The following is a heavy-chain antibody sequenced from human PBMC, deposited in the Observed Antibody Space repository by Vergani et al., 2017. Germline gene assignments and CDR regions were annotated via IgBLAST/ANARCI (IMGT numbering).Heavy chain of an antibody. CDR3: TTAYIPFHYYYYYMDV. V-gene: IGHV3-15*01. J-gene: IGHJ6*03. Sequence: EVQLLESGGGLAQPGGSLRLSCAASGFTFSNAWMSWVRQAPGKGLEWVGRIKSKTDGGTTDYAAPVKGRFTISRDDSKNTLYLQMNSLKTEDTAVYYCTTAYIPFHYYYYYMDVWGKGTTVTVSS. D-gene: IGHD3-3*02. CDR2: IKSKTDGGTT. CDR1: GFTFSNAW.